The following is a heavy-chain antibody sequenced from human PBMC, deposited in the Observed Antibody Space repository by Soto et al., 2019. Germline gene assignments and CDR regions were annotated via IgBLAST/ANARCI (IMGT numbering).Heavy chain of an antibody. CDR1: GYTFTSYY. Sequence: QVQLVQSGAEVKKPGASVKVSCKASGYTFTSYYMHWVRQAPGQGLEWMGIINPSGGSTSYAQKWRGRVSMTRDTATSTVYMELSSLRSEDTAVYYCARVPPGSIPYGMDVWGQGTTVTVSS. D-gene: IGHD3-10*01. J-gene: IGHJ6*02. CDR2: INPSGGST. V-gene: IGHV1-46*04. CDR3: ARVPPGSIPYGMDV.